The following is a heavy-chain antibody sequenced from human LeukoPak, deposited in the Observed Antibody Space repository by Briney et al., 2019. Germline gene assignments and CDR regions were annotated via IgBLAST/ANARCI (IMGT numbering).Heavy chain of an antibody. CDR3: ARGRIGVTGYGYPTVVTRTAYFDY. D-gene: IGHD4-23*01. CDR2: IYYSGST. J-gene: IGHJ4*02. V-gene: IGHV4-39*01. Sequence: SETLSLTCTVSGGSISSSSYYWGWIRQPPGKGLEWIGSIYYSGSTYYNPSLKSRVTISVDTSKNQFSLKLSSVTAADTAVYYCARGRIGVTGYGYPTVVTRTAYFDYWGQGTLVTVSS. CDR1: GGSISSSSYY.